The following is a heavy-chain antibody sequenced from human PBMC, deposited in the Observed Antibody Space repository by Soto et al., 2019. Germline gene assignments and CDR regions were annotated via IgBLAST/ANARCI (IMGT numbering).Heavy chain of an antibody. CDR3: ARGGLYISSYYYMDV. CDR2: ISAHNDNT. Sequence: QVQLVQSGAEVKKPGASVKVSCKASGYTFNTHGISWVRQAPGQGLEWMGWISAHNDNTNYAQKLQGRVTMTTDTSTNTAYMERRSLTSDDTAVYYCARGGLYISSYYYMDVWGKGTTVSVSS. CDR1: GYTFNTHG. D-gene: IGHD3-3*01. V-gene: IGHV1-18*01. J-gene: IGHJ6*03.